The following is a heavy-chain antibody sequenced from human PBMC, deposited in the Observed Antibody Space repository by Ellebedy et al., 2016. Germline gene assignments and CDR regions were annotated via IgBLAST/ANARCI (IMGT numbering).Heavy chain of an antibody. J-gene: IGHJ4*02. CDR3: ARQRVRGSSWWGPIDY. Sequence: GSLRLXXTVSGGSISSSSYYWGWIRQPPGKGLEWIGSIYYSGSTYYNPSLKSRVTISVDTSKNQFSLKLTSVTAADTAVYYCARQRVRGSSWWGPIDYWGQGTLVTVSS. V-gene: IGHV4-39*01. CDR1: GGSISSSSYY. D-gene: IGHD6-13*01. CDR2: IYYSGST.